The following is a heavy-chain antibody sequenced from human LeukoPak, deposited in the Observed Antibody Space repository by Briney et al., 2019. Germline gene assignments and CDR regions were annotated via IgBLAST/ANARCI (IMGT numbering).Heavy chain of an antibody. D-gene: IGHD3-3*01. CDR2: IYNSGST. J-gene: IGHJ4*02. V-gene: IGHV4-61*01. Sequence: SETLSLTCTVSGGSVSSGSYYWSWIRQPPGKGLEWIGYIYNSGSTNYNPSLKSRVTISVDTSKNQFSLKLSSVTAADTAVYYCARATAGGVLRFLEWFGYYFDYWGQGTLVTVSS. CDR3: ARATAGGVLRFLEWFGYYFDY. CDR1: GGSVSSGSYY.